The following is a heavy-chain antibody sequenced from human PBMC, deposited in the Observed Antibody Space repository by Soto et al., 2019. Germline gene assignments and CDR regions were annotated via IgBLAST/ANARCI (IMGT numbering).Heavy chain of an antibody. J-gene: IGHJ6*02. Sequence: ASVKVSCKASGYTFTSYGISWVRQAPGQGLEWMGWISAYNGNTNYAQKLQGRVTMTTDTSTSTAYMELRSLRSDDTAVYYCARGEYQLLFHYYYYGMDVWGQGTTVTVYS. D-gene: IGHD2-2*01. V-gene: IGHV1-18*01. CDR1: GYTFTSYG. CDR3: ARGEYQLLFHYYYYGMDV. CDR2: ISAYNGNT.